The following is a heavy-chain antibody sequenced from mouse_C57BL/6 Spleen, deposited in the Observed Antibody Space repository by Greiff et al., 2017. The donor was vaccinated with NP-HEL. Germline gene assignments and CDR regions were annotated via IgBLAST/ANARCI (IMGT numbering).Heavy chain of an antibody. CDR3: ASDRGTGEFAY. Sequence: VKLMESGPGLVAPSQSLSITCTVSGFSLTSYGVDWVRQSPGKGLEWLGVIWGVGSTNYNSALKSRLSISKDNSKSQVFLKMNSLQTDDTAMYYCASDRGTGEFAYWGQGTLVTVSA. J-gene: IGHJ3*01. CDR1: GFSLTSYG. V-gene: IGHV2-6*01. CDR2: IWGVGST. D-gene: IGHD4-1*01.